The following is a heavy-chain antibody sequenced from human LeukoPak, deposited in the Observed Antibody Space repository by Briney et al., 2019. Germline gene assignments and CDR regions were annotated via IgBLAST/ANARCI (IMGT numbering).Heavy chain of an antibody. CDR3: ASLDCSSTSCYTPDY. Sequence: SETLSLTCTVSGYSISSGYYWGWIRQPPGKGLEWIGSIYHSGRTYYNPSLKSRVTISVDTSKNQFSLKLSSVTAADTAVYYCASLDCSSTSCYTPDYWGQGTLVTVSS. CDR2: IYHSGRT. V-gene: IGHV4-38-2*02. CDR1: GYSISSGYY. D-gene: IGHD2-2*02. J-gene: IGHJ4*02.